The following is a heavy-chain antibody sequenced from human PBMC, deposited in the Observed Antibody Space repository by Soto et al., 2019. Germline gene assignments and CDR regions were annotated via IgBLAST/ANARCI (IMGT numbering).Heavy chain of an antibody. D-gene: IGHD3-16*01. Sequence: PGGSLRLSCSTSGFTFTKSAMHWVRQAPGKGLEYVSGSSVNGEKTYYADSAKGRVIISRDSSKNTLYLQMSSMRVDDTAVSYWVTDRGVTWGFYGMDGWGKGTTVTVCS. CDR3: VTDRGVTWGFYGMDG. CDR2: SSVNGEKT. V-gene: IGHV3-64D*06. J-gene: IGHJ6*04. CDR1: GFTFTKSA.